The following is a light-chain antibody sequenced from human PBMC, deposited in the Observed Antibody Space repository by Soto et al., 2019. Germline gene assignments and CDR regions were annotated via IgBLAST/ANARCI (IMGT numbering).Light chain of an antibody. CDR1: QSVSSY. V-gene: IGKV3-11*01. CDR3: RQRSNWPRYT. CDR2: DAS. Sequence: EIVLTQSPATLSLSPGERATLSCRASQSVSSYLAWYQQKPCQAPRLLIYDASNRATGIPARFSGSGSGTDFSLSISSLEPADFAAYYCRQRSNWPRYTFGQGTKLEIK. J-gene: IGKJ2*01.